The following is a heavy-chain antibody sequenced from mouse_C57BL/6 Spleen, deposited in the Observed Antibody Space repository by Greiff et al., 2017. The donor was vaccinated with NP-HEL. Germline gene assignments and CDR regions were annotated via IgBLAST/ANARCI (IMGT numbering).Heavy chain of an antibody. CDR1: GYTFTDYN. V-gene: IGHV1-22*01. D-gene: IGHD1-1*01. CDR2: INPNNGGT. J-gene: IGHJ4*01. CDR3: ARSRVLDSSLDY. Sequence: EVKLQESGPELVKPGASVKMSCKASGYTFTDYNMHWVKQSHGKSLEWIGYINPNNGGTSYNQKFKGKATLTVNKSSSTAYMELRSLTSEDSAVYYCARSRVLDSSLDYWGQGTSVTVSS.